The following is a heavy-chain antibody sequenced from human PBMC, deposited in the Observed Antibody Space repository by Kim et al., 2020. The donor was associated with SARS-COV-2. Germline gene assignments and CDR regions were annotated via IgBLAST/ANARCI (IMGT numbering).Heavy chain of an antibody. CDR1: GGSISSSSYY. V-gene: IGHV4-39*07. CDR2: IYYSGST. J-gene: IGHJ5*02. CDR3: ARDHPALQQLVSSWFDP. Sequence: SETLSLTCTVSGGSISSSSYYWGWIRQPPGKGLEWIGSIYYSGSTYYNPSLKSRVTISVDTSKNQFSLKLSSVTAADTAVYYCARDHPALQQLVSSWFDPWGQGTLVTVSS. D-gene: IGHD6-13*01.